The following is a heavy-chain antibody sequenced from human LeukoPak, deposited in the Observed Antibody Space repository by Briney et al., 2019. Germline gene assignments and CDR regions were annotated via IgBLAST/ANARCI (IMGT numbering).Heavy chain of an antibody. CDR2: ISYDGSNK. CDR3: AKDSSHSHIAAAFDY. V-gene: IGHV3-30*18. J-gene: IGHJ4*02. D-gene: IGHD6-13*01. Sequence: PGTSLRLSCAASGFTFTSYGMHWVRQAPGKGLEWVAVISYDGSNKYYADSVKGRFTISRDNSKNTLYLQMNSLRAEDTAVYYCAKDSSHSHIAAAFDYWGQGTLVTVSS. CDR1: GFTFTSYG.